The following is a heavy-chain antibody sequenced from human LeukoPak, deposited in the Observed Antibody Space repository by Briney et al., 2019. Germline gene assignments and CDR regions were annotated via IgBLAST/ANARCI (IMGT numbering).Heavy chain of an antibody. D-gene: IGHD3/OR15-3a*01. CDR2: IYSGGST. J-gene: IGHJ4*02. CDR1: GFTVSSNY. V-gene: IGHV3-53*01. Sequence: GGSLRLSCAASGFTVSSNYMSRVRQAPGKGLEWVSVIYSGGSTYYADSVKGRFTISRDNSKNTLYLQMNSLRAEDTAVYYCARTGLDGSLSFDYWGQGTLVTVSS. CDR3: ARTGLDGSLSFDY.